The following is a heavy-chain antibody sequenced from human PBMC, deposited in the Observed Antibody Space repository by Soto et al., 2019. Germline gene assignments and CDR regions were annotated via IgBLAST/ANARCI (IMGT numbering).Heavy chain of an antibody. CDR2: IKSKTDGGTT. CDR1: GFTFSSYA. V-gene: IGHV3-15*01. D-gene: IGHD3-22*01. J-gene: IGHJ4*02. CDR3: TTSRGYDSSGYYY. Sequence: GGSLRLSCAASGFTFSSYAMSWVRQAPGKGLEWVGRIKSKTDGGTTDYAAPVKGRFTISRDDSKNTLYLQMNSLKTEDTAVYYCTTSRGYDSSGYYYWGQGTLVTVSS.